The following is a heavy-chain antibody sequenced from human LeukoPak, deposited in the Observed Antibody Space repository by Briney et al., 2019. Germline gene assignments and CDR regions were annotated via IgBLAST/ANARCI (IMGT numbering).Heavy chain of an antibody. D-gene: IGHD6-19*01. J-gene: IGHJ4*02. V-gene: IGHV4-34*01. Sequence: SEAPSLTCGVCGKSFCPYYWSWIRETPGEGVGWVGEVYHSGYIKMNLSLQSRVNFPVEASKNRFSWRWNTVTGADTAVLFCARKSSEHDYWGQGTLVTVSS. CDR1: GKSFCPYY. CDR2: VYHSGYI. CDR3: ARKSSEHDY.